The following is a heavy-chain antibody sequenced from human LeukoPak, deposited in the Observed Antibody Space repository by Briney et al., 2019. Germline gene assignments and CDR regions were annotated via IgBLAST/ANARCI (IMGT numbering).Heavy chain of an antibody. J-gene: IGHJ6*03. V-gene: IGHV3-21*01. D-gene: IGHD1-26*01. CDR3: ASGIIGSYYFYYMDV. CDR1: GFTFSRYS. Sequence: GGSLRLSCAAPGFTFSRYSMNWVRQAPGKGLEWVSSISSGSSYIYYADSVKGRFTISRDNAKNSLYLQMNSLRAEDTAMYYCASGIIGSYYFYYMDVWGKGTTVIVSS. CDR2: ISSGSSYI.